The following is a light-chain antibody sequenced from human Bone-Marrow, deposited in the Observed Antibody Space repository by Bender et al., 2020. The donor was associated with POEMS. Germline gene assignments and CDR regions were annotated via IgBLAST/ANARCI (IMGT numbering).Light chain of an antibody. CDR1: DSNFGGNN. V-gene: IGLV1-44*01. CDR3: RSYEYMLRGSWV. J-gene: IGLJ3*02. Sequence: QSVLTQPPSASGTPGQSVIISCSGTDSNFGGNNVNWYQHLPGSAPRLVVYSNYQRPSGVPARFSGSKSGSSASLAITGLQAEGEAVYCCRSYEYMLRGSWVFGGGTKLTVL. CDR2: SNY.